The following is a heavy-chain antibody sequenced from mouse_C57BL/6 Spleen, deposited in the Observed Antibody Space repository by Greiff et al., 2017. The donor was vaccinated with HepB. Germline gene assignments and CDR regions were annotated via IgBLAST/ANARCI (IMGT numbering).Heavy chain of an antibody. V-gene: IGHV1-64*01. CDR1: GYTFTSYW. J-gene: IGHJ2*01. CDR3: AYYYGSSYDYFDY. CDR2: IHPNSGST. D-gene: IGHD1-1*01. Sequence: QVQLQQPGAELVKPGASVKLSCKASGYTFTSYWMHWVKQRPGQGLEWIGMIHPNSGSTNYNEKFKSKAKLTVDKSSSTAYMQLSSLTSEDSAVYYCAYYYGSSYDYFDYWGQGTTLTVSS.